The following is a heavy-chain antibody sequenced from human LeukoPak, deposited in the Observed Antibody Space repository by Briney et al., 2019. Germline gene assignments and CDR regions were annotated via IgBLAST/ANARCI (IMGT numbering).Heavy chain of an antibody. D-gene: IGHD3-22*01. CDR2: INPRGGST. J-gene: IGHJ4*02. Sequence: ASVKVSYKASGYTFISYYMHWLRQAPGQGLEWMGIINPRGGSTSYAQKFQGRVTMTRDTSTSTVYMELSRLRSEDTAVYYCARDTANYYYDSSGYYFDYWGQGTLVTVSS. CDR3: ARDTANYYYDSSGYYFDY. V-gene: IGHV1-46*01. CDR1: GYTFISYY.